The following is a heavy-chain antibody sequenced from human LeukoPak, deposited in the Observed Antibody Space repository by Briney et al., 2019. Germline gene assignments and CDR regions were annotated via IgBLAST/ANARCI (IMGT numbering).Heavy chain of an antibody. CDR3: ATGELDGYSYGYFDY. CDR1: TFTFNSYV. J-gene: IGHJ4*02. V-gene: IGHV3-23*01. CDR2: TSDSGGST. Sequence: PGGSLRLSCAASTFTFNSYVMSWVRQAPGKGLECVSATSDSGGSTYYADSVKGRFTISRDNSKNTLYLQMNSLRDEDTAVYYCATGELDGYSYGYFDYWGQGTLVTVSS. D-gene: IGHD5-18*01.